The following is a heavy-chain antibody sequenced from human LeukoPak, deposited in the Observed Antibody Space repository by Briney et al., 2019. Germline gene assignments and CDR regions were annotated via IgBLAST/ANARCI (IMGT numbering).Heavy chain of an antibody. D-gene: IGHD4-23*01. Sequence: QSGGSLRLSCAASGFTFSDPYMDWVRQAPGKGLEWAGRARNKANSYTTEYAASVKGRFTISRDDSKNSLYLQMNSLKTEDTAVYYCTRGSDYGGNSIPFDYWGQGTLVTVSS. CDR2: ARNKANSYTT. V-gene: IGHV3-72*01. CDR3: TRGSDYGGNSIPFDY. J-gene: IGHJ4*02. CDR1: GFTFSDPY.